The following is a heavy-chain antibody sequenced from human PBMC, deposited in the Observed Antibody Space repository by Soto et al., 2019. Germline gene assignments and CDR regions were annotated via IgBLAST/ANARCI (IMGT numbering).Heavy chain of an antibody. V-gene: IGHV1-18*01. CDR1: GYTFTSYY. Sequence: ASVKVSCKASGYTFTSYYINWVRQAPGQGLEWMGWISAYNGNTNYAQKVQGRVTMTTDTSTSTAYMELRSLRSDDTAVYYCGRYSNYDYYYGMDVWGQGTTVTVSS. D-gene: IGHD4-4*01. CDR3: GRYSNYDYYYGMDV. J-gene: IGHJ6*02. CDR2: ISAYNGNT.